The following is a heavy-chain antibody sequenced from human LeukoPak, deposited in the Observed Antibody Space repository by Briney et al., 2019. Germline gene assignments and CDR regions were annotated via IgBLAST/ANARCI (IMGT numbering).Heavy chain of an antibody. CDR1: GYTFTSYA. Sequence: ASVKVSCTASGYTFTSYAMHWVRQAPGQRLEWMGWINAGNGNTKYSQKFQGRVTITRDTSASTAYMELSSLRSEDTAVYYCARVQWLDYFDYWGQGTLVTVSS. V-gene: IGHV1-3*01. CDR2: INAGNGNT. D-gene: IGHD6-19*01. J-gene: IGHJ4*02. CDR3: ARVQWLDYFDY.